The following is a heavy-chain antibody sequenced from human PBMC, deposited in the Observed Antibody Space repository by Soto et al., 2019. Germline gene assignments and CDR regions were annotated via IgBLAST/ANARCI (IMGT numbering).Heavy chain of an antibody. J-gene: IGHJ4*02. D-gene: IGHD3-9*01. CDR1: GFTFSSYG. Sequence: PGGSLRLSCAASGFTFSSYGMHWVRQAPGKGLEWVAVISYDGSNKYYADSVKGRFTISRDNSKNTLYLQMNSLRAEDTAVYYCAKCDILTGPPGYWGQGTLVTVS. V-gene: IGHV3-30*18. CDR3: AKCDILTGPPGY. CDR2: ISYDGSNK.